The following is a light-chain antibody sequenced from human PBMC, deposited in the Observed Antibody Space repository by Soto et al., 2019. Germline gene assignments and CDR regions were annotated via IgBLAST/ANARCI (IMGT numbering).Light chain of an antibody. J-gene: IGLJ1*01. V-gene: IGLV2-14*01. CDR1: SSDVGAYNY. CDR3: SSYTSATTYV. CDR2: DVS. Sequence: QSALTQPASVYGSHGQSITISCTGTSSDVGAYNYDSWYQQYPGEAPKVIIYDVSHRPAGVSNRFSGSKSGNTASLTISGLQTKDEAEYYCSSYTSATTYVFGTGTKVTVL.